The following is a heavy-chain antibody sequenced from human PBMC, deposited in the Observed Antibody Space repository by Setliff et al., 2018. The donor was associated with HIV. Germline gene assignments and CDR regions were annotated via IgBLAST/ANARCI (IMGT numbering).Heavy chain of an antibody. Sequence: PGGSLRLSCTASGFTFGDYAMTWVRQHPGKGLEWIGYIFYNGSSYYNPSLKSRVTISVDTSKNRFSLKVSSVTAADTAVYYCARLYRFSSGYSLGGFDYWGQGTLVTVSS. V-gene: IGHV4-59*08. CDR1: GFTFGDYA. CDR2: IFYNGSS. D-gene: IGHD3-22*01. CDR3: ARLYRFSSGYSLGGFDY. J-gene: IGHJ4*02.